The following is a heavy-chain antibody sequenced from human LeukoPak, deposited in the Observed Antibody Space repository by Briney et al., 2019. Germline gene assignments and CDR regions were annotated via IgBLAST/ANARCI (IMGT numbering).Heavy chain of an antibody. V-gene: IGHV3-74*01. CDR2: IYSDGNTT. Sequence: GGSLRLSCAGSGFTFSNYWMHWVRQAPGKGLVWVSRIYSDGNTTNYADSVRGRFTISRDNAKNTLYLQMNSLRAEDTAVYYCARDQGSTSRGIDYWGQGTLVTVSS. CDR3: ARDQGSTSRGIDY. CDR1: GFTFSNYW. D-gene: IGHD2-2*01. J-gene: IGHJ4*02.